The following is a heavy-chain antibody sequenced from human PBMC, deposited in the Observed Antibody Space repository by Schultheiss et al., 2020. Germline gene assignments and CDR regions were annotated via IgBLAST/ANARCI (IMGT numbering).Heavy chain of an antibody. J-gene: IGHJ4*02. D-gene: IGHD1-1*01. CDR2: ISGSGGST. V-gene: IGHV3-23*01. CDR3: TRAGHFTAPTQLDH. CDR1: GFTFSSYA. Sequence: RGSLRLSCAASGFTFSSYAMSWVRQAPGKGLEWVSAISGSGGSTYYADSVKGRFTISRDNSKNTLYLQMNSLRAEDTALYYCTRAGHFTAPTQLDHWGPGVLGTVAS.